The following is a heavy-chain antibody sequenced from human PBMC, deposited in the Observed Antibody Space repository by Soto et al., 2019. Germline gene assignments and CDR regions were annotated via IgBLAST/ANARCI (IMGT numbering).Heavy chain of an antibody. D-gene: IGHD6-6*01. CDR3: ARGSGYSSSPFDY. V-gene: IGHV3-7*01. CDR2: IKQDGSEK. Sequence: EVQLMESGGGLVQPGGSQRLSCVASGFSFSSCWMSWVRQAPGKGLEWVANIKQDGSEKYYVDSVKGRFTSSGDNAKNSLFLQMNSLRAEDTAVYYCARGSGYSSSPFDYWGQGTLVTVSS. J-gene: IGHJ4*02. CDR1: GFSFSSCW.